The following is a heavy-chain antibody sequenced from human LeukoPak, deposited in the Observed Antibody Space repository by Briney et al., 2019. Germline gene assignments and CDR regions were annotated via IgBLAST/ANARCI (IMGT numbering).Heavy chain of an antibody. J-gene: IGHJ4*02. CDR2: IRYDGSNK. D-gene: IGHD3-22*01. CDR3: AKDSRLYDSSGYYYPFVDY. V-gene: IGHV3-30*02. CDR1: GFTFSRYG. Sequence: GGSLRLSCAASGFTFSRYGMHWVRQAPGKGLEWVAFIRYDGSNKYYADSVKGRFTISRDNSKNTLYLQMNSLRAEDTAVYYCAKDSRLYDSSGYYYPFVDYWGQGTRVTVSS.